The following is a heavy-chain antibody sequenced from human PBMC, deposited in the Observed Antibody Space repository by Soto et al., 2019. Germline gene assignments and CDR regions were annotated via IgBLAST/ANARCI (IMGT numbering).Heavy chain of an antibody. D-gene: IGHD1-26*01. Sequence: GGSLRLSCAASGFRFSDYYMDWVRQLPGMGLEWVGRTRSKANSYAAEYAPSVRGRFTISRHDSEDSMFLQLNCLKTEDTAVYYCARDTGGSYDFWGQGALVTVSS. CDR3: ARDTGGSYDF. V-gene: IGHV3-72*01. CDR1: GFRFSDYY. CDR2: TRSKANSYAA. J-gene: IGHJ4*02.